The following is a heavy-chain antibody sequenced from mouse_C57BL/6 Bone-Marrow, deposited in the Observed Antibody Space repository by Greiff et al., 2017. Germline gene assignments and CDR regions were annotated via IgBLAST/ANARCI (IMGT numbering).Heavy chain of an antibody. J-gene: IGHJ1*03. V-gene: IGHV5-6*01. CDR1: GFTFSSYG. Sequence: EVKLQESGGDLVKPGGSLKLSCAASGFTFSSYGMSWVRQTPDKRLEWVATISSGGSYTYYPDSVKGRFTISRDNAKNTLYLQMSSLKSEDTAMYYCARHSGYYEVWGTGTTVTVSS. CDR2: ISSGGSYT. D-gene: IGHD1-3*01. CDR3: ARHSGYYEV.